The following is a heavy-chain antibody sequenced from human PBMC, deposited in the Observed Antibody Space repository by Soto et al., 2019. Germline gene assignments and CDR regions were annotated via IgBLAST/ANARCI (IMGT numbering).Heavy chain of an antibody. CDR1: GFTFSSYA. J-gene: IGHJ6*01. Sequence: QVQLVESGGGVVQPGRSLRLSCAASGFTFSSYAMHWVRQAPGKGLEWVAVISYDGSNKYYADSVKGRFTISRDNSKNTLYLQMNSLRAEDTAVYYCARETLESYYYFYGMDVW. CDR3: ARETLESYYYFYGMDV. CDR2: ISYDGSNK. V-gene: IGHV3-30-3*01.